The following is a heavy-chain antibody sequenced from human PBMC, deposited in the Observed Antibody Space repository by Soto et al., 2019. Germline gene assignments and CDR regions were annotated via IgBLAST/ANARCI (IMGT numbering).Heavy chain of an antibody. D-gene: IGHD3-3*01. CDR2: IYYSGST. J-gene: IGHJ6*02. V-gene: IGHV4-39*01. CDR3: ATNTGAEEWLLSYYYYYGMDV. CDR1: VGSISSSSYY. Sequence: QLQLQESGPGLVKPSETLSLTCTVSVGSISSSSYYWGWIRQPPGKGLEWIGSIYYSGSTYYNPSLKSRVTLAVDTPQXXFXLXXSSVPAADTAVYYCATNTGAEEWLLSYYYYYGMDVWGQGTTVTVSS.